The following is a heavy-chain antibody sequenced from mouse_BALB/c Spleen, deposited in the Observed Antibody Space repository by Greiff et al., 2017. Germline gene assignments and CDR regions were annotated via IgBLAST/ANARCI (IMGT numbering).Heavy chain of an antibody. Sequence: LQQPGAELVKPGASVKMSFKASGYTFTSYNMHWVKQTPGQGLEWIGAIYPGNGDTSYNQKFKGKATLTADKSSSTAYMQLSSLTSEDSAVYYCARLGQAFAYWGQGTLVTVSA. V-gene: IGHV1-12*01. D-gene: IGHD3-3*01. CDR1: GYTFTSYN. J-gene: IGHJ3*01. CDR2: IYPGNGDT. CDR3: ARLGQAFAY.